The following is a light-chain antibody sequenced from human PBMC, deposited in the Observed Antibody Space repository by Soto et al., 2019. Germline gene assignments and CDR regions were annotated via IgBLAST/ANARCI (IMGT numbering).Light chain of an antibody. V-gene: IGLV2-14*01. CDR1: SSDVGGYNH. Sequence: QSALTQPASVSDSPGQSITISCTGTSSDVGGYNHVSWYQQHPGKAPKLMIYDVTNRPSGVSNRFSGSKSGSTASLIISGLQAEDEADYYCFSYTSSTTYVFGTGTKVTV. J-gene: IGLJ1*01. CDR2: DVT. CDR3: FSYTSSTTYV.